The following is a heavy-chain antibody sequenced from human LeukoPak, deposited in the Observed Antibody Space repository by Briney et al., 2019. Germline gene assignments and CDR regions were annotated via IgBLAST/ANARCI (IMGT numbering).Heavy chain of an antibody. V-gene: IGHV3-74*01. CDR2: INSDGSNT. Sequence: GGSLRLSCAASGFTFSSHWVHWVRQAPGKGLVWVSRINSDGSNTNYADSVKGRFTISRDNAKNTLSLQMNSLRAEDTAIYYCARGFSGIALDFWGQGTMVTVSS. D-gene: IGHD6-25*01. CDR3: ARGFSGIALDF. J-gene: IGHJ3*01. CDR1: GFTFSSHW.